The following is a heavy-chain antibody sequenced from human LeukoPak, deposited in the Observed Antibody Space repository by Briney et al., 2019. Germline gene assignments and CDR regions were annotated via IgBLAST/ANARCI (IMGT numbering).Heavy chain of an antibody. J-gene: IGHJ1*01. CDR3: AGHDSSGTYFQH. Sequence: SETLSLTCTVSGGSISSYYWSWIRQPPGKGLEWIGYIYYSGSTNYNPSLRSRVTISVDTSKNQFSLKLSSMTAADTAVYYCAGHDSSGTYFQHWGQGTLVTVSS. V-gene: IGHV4-59*01. CDR1: GGSISSYY. CDR2: IYYSGST. D-gene: IGHD3-22*01.